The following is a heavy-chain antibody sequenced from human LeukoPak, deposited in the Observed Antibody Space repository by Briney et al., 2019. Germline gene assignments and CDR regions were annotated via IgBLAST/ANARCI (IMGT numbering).Heavy chain of an antibody. CDR2: IYYSGST. V-gene: IGHV4-39*07. CDR3: ARDTYYSGSGTYFEDYFDS. J-gene: IGHJ4*02. CDR1: GGSISSSSYY. Sequence: PSETLSLTCTVSGGSISSSSYYWGWIRQPPGKGLEWIGSIYYSGSTYYNPSLKSRVTMSPDTSRNQFSLEVNSVTAAGTAVYYCARDTYYSGSGTYFEDYFDSWGQGILVTVSS. D-gene: IGHD3-10*01.